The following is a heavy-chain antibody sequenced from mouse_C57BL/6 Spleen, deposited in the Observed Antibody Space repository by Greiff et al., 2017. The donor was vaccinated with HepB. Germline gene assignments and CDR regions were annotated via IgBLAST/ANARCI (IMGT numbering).Heavy chain of an antibody. CDR2: IDPSDSET. CDR3: ARDDGYSVFAY. D-gene: IGHD2-3*01. Sequence: QVQLQQPGAELVRPGSSVKLSCKASGYTFTSYWMHWVKQRPIQGLEWIGNIDPSDSETHYNQKFKDKATLTVDKSSSTAYMQLSSLTSEDSAVYYCARDDGYSVFAYWGQGTLVTVSA. J-gene: IGHJ3*01. V-gene: IGHV1-52*01. CDR1: GYTFTSYW.